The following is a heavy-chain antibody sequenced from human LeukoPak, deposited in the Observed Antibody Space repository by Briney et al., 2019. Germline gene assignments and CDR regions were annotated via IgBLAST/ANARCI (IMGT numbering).Heavy chain of an antibody. J-gene: IGHJ4*02. D-gene: IGHD4-17*01. CDR3: ARGRTTVTTGGLFDY. CDR1: GGSISSSSYY. CDR2: IYHSGST. Sequence: SETLSLTCIVSGGSISSSSYYWSWIRQPPGKGLEWIGYIYHSGSTYYNPSLKSRVTVSVDRSKNQFSLKLSSVTAADTAVYYCARGRTTVTTGGLFDYWGQGTLVTVSS. V-gene: IGHV4-30-2*01.